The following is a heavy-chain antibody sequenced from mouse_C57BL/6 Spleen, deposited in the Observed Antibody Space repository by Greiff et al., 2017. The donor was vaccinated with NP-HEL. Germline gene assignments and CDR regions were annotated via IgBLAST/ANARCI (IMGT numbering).Heavy chain of an antibody. D-gene: IGHD1-1*02. CDR1: GYTFTSYW. J-gene: IGHJ4*01. V-gene: IGHV1-59*01. CDR3: ARYYGRAMDY. CDR2: IDPSDSYT. Sequence: QVQLQQPGAELVRPGTSVKLSCKASGYTFTSYWMHWVKQRPGQGLEWIGVIDPSDSYTNYNQKFKGKATLTVDTSSSTAYMQLSSLTSEDSAVYYCARYYGRAMDYWGQGTSVTVSS.